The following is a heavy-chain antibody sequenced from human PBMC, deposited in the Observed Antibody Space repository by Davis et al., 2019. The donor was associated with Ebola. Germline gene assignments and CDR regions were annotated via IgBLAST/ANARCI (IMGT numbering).Heavy chain of an antibody. J-gene: IGHJ3*02. D-gene: IGHD1-26*01. CDR2: TSDAGTKK. Sequence: PGGSLRLSCAASGFIFSHHAMHWVRQAPGKGLEWVATTSDAGTKKYYADSVKGRFTISRDNSKNTLYLQMNGLRVEDTAIYYCAKDTSNIWFDIWGQGTNVTVSS. V-gene: IGHV3-30-3*01. CDR1: GFIFSHHA. CDR3: AKDTSNIWFDI.